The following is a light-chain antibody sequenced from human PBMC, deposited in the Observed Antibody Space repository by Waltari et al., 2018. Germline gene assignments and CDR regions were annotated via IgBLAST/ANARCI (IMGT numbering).Light chain of an antibody. Sequence: EVVLTQSPGTLSLSPGERATLSCRASQSVGKYIVWYQQRPDQAPRLLIYAASTRATGIPDRFSGSGSGTDFSLTISRLEPEDFAVYYCQNHERLPATFGQGTKVEI. CDR3: QNHERLPAT. V-gene: IGKV3-20*01. CDR2: AAS. J-gene: IGKJ1*01. CDR1: QSVGKY.